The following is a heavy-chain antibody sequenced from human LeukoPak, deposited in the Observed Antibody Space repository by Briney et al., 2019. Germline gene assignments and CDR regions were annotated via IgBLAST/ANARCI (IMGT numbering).Heavy chain of an antibody. J-gene: IGHJ3*02. V-gene: IGHV1-69*13. CDR3: AREAGDDAFDI. CDR2: IIPIFDTA. Sequence: SVKVSCKASGGTFSTYAISWVRQAPGQGLEWMGGIIPIFDTANYAQKSQGRVTITADESTSTAYMELSSLRSEDTAVYYCAREAGDDAFDIWGQGTMVTVSS. CDR1: GGTFSTYA. D-gene: IGHD7-27*01.